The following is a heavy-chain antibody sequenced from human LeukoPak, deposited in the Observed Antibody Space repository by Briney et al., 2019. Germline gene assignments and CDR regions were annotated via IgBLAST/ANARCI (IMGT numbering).Heavy chain of an antibody. CDR2: IIPIFGTA. D-gene: IGHD3-10*01. CDR1: GGTFSSYT. J-gene: IGHJ6*04. V-gene: IGHV1-69*13. CDR3: ARLMDYYASGTYGRYAMDV. Sequence: SVMVSCTASGGTFSSYTISWVRHAPGQGLEWMGGIIPIFGTANYAQKFQSRVTITADESTSTAYMELNSLRSEDTAMYYCARLMDYYASGTYGRYAMDVWGKGTTVTVTS.